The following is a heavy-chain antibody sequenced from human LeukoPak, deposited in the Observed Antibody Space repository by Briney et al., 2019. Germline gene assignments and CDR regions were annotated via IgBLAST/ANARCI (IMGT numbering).Heavy chain of an antibody. CDR1: GGSISSGSYY. J-gene: IGHJ5*01. V-gene: IGHV4-61*02. D-gene: IGHD6-19*01. Sequence: SQTLSLTCTVSGGSISSGSYYWSWIRQPAGKGLEWIGRIYTSGSTNYNPSLKSRVTISVDTSKNQFSLKLSSVTAADTAVYYCARDISGWYLRWFDSWGQGTPVTVSS. CDR3: ARDISGWYLRWFDS. CDR2: IYTSGST.